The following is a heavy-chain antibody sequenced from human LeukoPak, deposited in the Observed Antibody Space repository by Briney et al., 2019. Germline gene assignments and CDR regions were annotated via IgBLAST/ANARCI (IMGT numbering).Heavy chain of an antibody. Sequence: SETLSLTCTVSGDSVSSDSYYWSWIRQPPGKGLEWIGYIYYSGTTKQNPSLKSRVTLSVDPSKNQLYLKLNSVTAADTAVYYCARDSRGYYDSSGYFDHWGQGTLVTVSS. CDR3: ARDSRGYYDSSGYFDH. CDR1: GDSVSSDSYY. CDR2: IYYSGTT. J-gene: IGHJ4*02. V-gene: IGHV4-61*01. D-gene: IGHD3-22*01.